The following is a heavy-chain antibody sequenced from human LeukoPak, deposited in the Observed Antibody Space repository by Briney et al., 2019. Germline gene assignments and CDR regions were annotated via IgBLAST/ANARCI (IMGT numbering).Heavy chain of an antibody. D-gene: IGHD3-10*01. CDR1: GFTFSSYA. Sequence: GGSLRLSCAASGFTFSSYAMHWVRQAPGKGLEWVAVISYDGSNKYYADSVKGRFTISRDNSKNTLYLQMNSLRAEDTAVYYCAREYVVRTVNTFDYWGQGTLVTVSS. CDR3: AREYVVRTVNTFDY. J-gene: IGHJ4*02. CDR2: ISYDGSNK. V-gene: IGHV3-30*01.